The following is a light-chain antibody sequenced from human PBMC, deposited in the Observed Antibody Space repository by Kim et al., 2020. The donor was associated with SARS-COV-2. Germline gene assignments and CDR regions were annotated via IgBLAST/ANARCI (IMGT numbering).Light chain of an antibody. J-gene: IGKJ2*01. Sequence: EIVLTQSPGTLSLSPGERATLSCRTSQSVSSSYLAWYQQKPGQAPRILIYAASSRATGIPDRFSGSGSGTDFTLTISRLEPEDSAVYSCQQFGRSPYTFGQGTKLEI. CDR1: QSVSSSY. CDR3: QQFGRSPYT. CDR2: AAS. V-gene: IGKV3-20*01.